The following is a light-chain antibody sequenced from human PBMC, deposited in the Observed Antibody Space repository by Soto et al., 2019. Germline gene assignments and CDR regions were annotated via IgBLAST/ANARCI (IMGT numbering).Light chain of an antibody. V-gene: IGKV1-6*01. CDR3: LQDYNYPRT. CDR2: AAS. CDR1: QGIRND. Sequence: AIPMTQSPSSLSESVGDRVTISCRASQGIRNDLGWYQQKPGKAPKLLIYAASSLQSGVPSRFSGSGSGTDFTLTISSLQPEDFATYYCLQDYNYPRTFGQGTKVEIK. J-gene: IGKJ1*01.